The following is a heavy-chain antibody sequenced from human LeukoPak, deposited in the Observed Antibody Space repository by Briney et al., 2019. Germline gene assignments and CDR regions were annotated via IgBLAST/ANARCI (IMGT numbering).Heavy chain of an antibody. CDR1: GGSISTYY. J-gene: IGHJ4*02. Sequence: SETLSLTCTVSGGSISTYYWSWIRRPPGQGREWIGDIYYSGSTNYNPSLKSRVTISVDTSKNQFSLRLNSVTAADTAVYYCARGVSSSWYPIDYWGQGTLVTVSS. CDR3: ARGVSSSWYPIDY. CDR2: IYYSGST. V-gene: IGHV4-59*01. D-gene: IGHD6-13*01.